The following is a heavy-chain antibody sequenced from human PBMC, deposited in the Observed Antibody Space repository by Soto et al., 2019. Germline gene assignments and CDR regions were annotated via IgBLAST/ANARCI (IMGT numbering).Heavy chain of an antibody. J-gene: IGHJ4*02. Sequence: ASVKVSCKVSGYTLTELSMHWVRQAPGKGLEWMGGFDPEDGETIYAQKFQGRVTMTEDTSTDTAYMELSSLRSEDTAVYYCATLGGWYYVPQGLSSRDYWGQGTLVTVSS. CDR2: FDPEDGET. V-gene: IGHV1-24*01. CDR1: GYTLTELS. CDR3: ATLGGWYYVPQGLSSRDY. D-gene: IGHD3-16*01.